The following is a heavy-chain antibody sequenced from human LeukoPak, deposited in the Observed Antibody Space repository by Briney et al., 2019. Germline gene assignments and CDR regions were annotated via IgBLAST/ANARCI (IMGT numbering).Heavy chain of an antibody. V-gene: IGHV3-23*01. Sequence: QSGGSLRLSCAASGFTFSSYAMSWVRQAPGKGLEWVSAISGSGGSTYYADSVKGRFTISRDNSKNTLYLQMNSLRAEDTAVYYCAKGLLGYCSSTSCPDDAFDIWGQGTMVTVSS. J-gene: IGHJ3*02. CDR3: AKGLLGYCSSTSCPDDAFDI. CDR1: GFTFSSYA. CDR2: ISGSGGST. D-gene: IGHD2-2*01.